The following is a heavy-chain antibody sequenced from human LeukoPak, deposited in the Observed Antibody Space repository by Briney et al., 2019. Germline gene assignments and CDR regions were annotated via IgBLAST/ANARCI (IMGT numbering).Heavy chain of an antibody. V-gene: IGHV1-69*05. D-gene: IGHD6-13*01. CDR3: ARERGGIAAVLYYFDY. CDR2: IIPIFGTA. Sequence: SVKVSCKASGGTFSSYAISWVRQAPGQGLEWMGRIIPIFGTANYAQKFQGRVTLTTDESTSTAYMELSSLRSEDTAVYYCARERGGIAAVLYYFDYWGQGTLVTVSS. CDR1: GGTFSSYA. J-gene: IGHJ4*02.